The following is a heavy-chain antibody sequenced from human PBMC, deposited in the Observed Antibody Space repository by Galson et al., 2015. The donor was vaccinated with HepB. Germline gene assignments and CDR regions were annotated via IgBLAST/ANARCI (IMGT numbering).Heavy chain of an antibody. V-gene: IGHV3-30*18. CDR1: GFTFSSYG. J-gene: IGHJ4*02. D-gene: IGHD3-9*01. CDR3: ANGVGLRYFDWLPSWEG. Sequence: SLRLSCAASGFTFSSYGMHWVRQAPGKGLEWVAVISYDGSNKYYADSVKGRFTISRDNSKNTLYLQMNSLRAEDTAVYYCANGVGLRYFDWLPSWEGWGQGTLVTVSS. CDR2: ISYDGSNK.